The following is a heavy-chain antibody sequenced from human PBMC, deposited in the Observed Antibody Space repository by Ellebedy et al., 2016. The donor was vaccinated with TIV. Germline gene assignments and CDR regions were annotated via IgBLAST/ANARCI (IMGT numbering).Heavy chain of an antibody. V-gene: IGHV3-21*06. CDR3: TRDGSEWSRDY. CDR2: IVNSGRET. CDR1: GFTFSIAG. J-gene: IGHJ4*02. Sequence: GESLKISXAASGFTFSIAGMTWVRQAPGKGLEWVATIVNSGRETYYADPLKGRFTISRDNAMNSLYLQMDSLPVEDTAVYYCTRDGSEWSRDYWGQGTLVTVSS. D-gene: IGHD2-8*01.